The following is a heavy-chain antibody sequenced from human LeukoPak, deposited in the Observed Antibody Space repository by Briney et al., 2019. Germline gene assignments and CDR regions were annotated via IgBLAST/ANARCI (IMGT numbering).Heavy chain of an antibody. D-gene: IGHD6-13*01. CDR1: GFSVSSNY. Sequence: GGSLRLSCVASGFSVSSNYMTWVRQAPGKGLEWVAVLYSGGSIYYADSVRGRFTISRDNSKDTLYLQMNSLRAEDTATYYCARDRAAKARVGGMDVWGQGTTVIVSS. CDR2: LYSGGSI. J-gene: IGHJ6*02. V-gene: IGHV3-66*01. CDR3: ARDRAAKARVGGMDV.